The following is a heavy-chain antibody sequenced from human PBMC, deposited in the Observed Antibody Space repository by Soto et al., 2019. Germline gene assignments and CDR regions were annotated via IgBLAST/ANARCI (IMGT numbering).Heavy chain of an antibody. D-gene: IGHD3-10*01. CDR2: ISYDGSNK. CDR3: XKDGRITMVRGVSAFDI. J-gene: IGHJ3*02. CDR1: GFTFSSYG. Sequence: GGSLRLSCPASGFTFSSYGMHWVRQAPGKGLEWVAVISYDGSNKYYADSVKGRFTISRDNSKNTLYLQMNSLRAEDTAVYYCXKDGRITMVRGVSAFDIWGQGTMVTVSS. V-gene: IGHV3-30*18.